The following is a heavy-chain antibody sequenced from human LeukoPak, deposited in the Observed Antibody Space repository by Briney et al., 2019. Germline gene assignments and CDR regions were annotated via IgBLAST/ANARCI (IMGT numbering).Heavy chain of an antibody. V-gene: IGHV4-59*01. CDR2: IYYSGST. CDR1: GGSISSYY. Sequence: SETVSLTCTVSGGSISSYYWSWIRQPPGKGLEWIGYIYYSGSTNYNPSLKSRVTISVDTSKNQFSLKLSSVTAADTAVYYCARDKGGYSDYWGQGNLVTVSS. CDR3: ARDKGGYSDY. D-gene: IGHD3-22*01. J-gene: IGHJ4*02.